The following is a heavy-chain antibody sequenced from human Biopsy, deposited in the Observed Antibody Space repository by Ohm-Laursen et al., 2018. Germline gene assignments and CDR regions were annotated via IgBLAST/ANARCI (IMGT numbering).Heavy chain of an antibody. J-gene: IGHJ2*01. CDR2: ISYSGTT. Sequence: TLSLTCTVSGGSIGGGEYYWNWIRQHPGKGLEWLGLISYSGTTFYNPSLESLLTISIDTSKNHFSLNLRSVTAADTAVYYCARGVPHYDGSGFPLAGYWYFDLWGRGTLVTVSS. V-gene: IGHV4-31*01. D-gene: IGHD3-22*01. CDR3: ARGVPHYDGSGFPLAGYWYFDL. CDR1: GGSIGGGEYY.